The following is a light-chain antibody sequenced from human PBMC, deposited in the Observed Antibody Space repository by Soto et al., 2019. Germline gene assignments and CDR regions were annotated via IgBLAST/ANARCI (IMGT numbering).Light chain of an antibody. CDR1: SSDVGSYNR. J-gene: IGLJ1*01. CDR3: SSYPSSSTHV. CDR2: EVS. Sequence: QSALTQPPSVSGSPGQSVTISCTGTSSDVGSYNRVSWYQQPPGTAPKLMIYEVSNRPSGVPDRFSGSKSGNTASLTISGLQAEYEAYYYCSSYPSSSTHVFGTGTKLTVL. V-gene: IGLV2-18*02.